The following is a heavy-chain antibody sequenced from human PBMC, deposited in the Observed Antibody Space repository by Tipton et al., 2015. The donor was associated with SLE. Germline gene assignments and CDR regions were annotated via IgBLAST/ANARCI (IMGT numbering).Heavy chain of an antibody. Sequence: TLSLTCTVSGGSISSSSYYWGWIRQPPGKGLEWIGSIYYSGSTYYNPSLKSRVTISLDTSKNQFSLNLSSVTAADTAVYYCARDSRYQLTYYHMDVWGKGTTVTVSS. V-gene: IGHV4-39*07. J-gene: IGHJ6*03. D-gene: IGHD2-2*01. CDR1: GGSISSSSYY. CDR2: IYYSGST. CDR3: ARDSRYQLTYYHMDV.